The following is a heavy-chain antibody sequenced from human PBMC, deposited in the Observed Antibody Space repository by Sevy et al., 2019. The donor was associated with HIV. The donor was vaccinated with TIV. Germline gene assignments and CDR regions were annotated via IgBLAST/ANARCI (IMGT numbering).Heavy chain of an antibody. D-gene: IGHD3-16*01. CDR2: VSPTSLST. V-gene: IGHV3-23*01. Sequence: GGSLRLSCTASGFSFSNYVMGWVRQAPGKGLEWVSSVSPTSLSTYYAESVKGRFTISRDNSKNTLYLQMNSLRPEDTAIYYCAKLHSRMIPGNGALDYWGRGTLVTVSS. J-gene: IGHJ4*01. CDR1: GFSFSNYV. CDR3: AKLHSRMIPGNGALDY.